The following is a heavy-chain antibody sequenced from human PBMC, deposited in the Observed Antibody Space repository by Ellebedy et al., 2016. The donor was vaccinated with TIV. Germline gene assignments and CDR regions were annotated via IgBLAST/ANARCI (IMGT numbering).Heavy chain of an antibody. D-gene: IGHD5-18*01. Sequence: ASVKVSCKASGYTFTSYGMHWVRQAPGQRPEWMGWINPNSGGTNYAQKFQGWVTMTRATSISTAYMELSRLRSDETAVYYCARDSVDTAMEHWGQGTLVTVSS. CDR1: GYTFTSYG. J-gene: IGHJ4*02. CDR2: INPNSGGT. V-gene: IGHV1-2*04. CDR3: ARDSVDTAMEH.